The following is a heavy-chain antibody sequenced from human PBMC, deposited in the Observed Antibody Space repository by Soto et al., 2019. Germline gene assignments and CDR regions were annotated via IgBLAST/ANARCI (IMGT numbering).Heavy chain of an antibody. D-gene: IGHD3-16*01. Sequence: GGSQRLSCAASGFTFSDHCMSCIRQAPGKGLEWISYISGGASSIYYADSVKGRFTISRDNPKNSLYLKMNSLRAEDTAVYYCARWRSYGGTRSFDFWVQGTLGTVSX. CDR1: GFTFSDHC. J-gene: IGHJ4*02. CDR3: ARWRSYGGTRSFDF. V-gene: IGHV3-11*01. CDR2: ISGGASSI.